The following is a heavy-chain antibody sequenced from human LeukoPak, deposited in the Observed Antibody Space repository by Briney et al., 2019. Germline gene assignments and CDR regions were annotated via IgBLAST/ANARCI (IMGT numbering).Heavy chain of an antibody. CDR2: MNPNSGNT. Sequence: GASVKVSCKASGYTFTNYDINWVRQAPGQGLEWMGWMNPNSGNTDYAQTFQGRVTMTRNTSISTAYMELGSLRSEDTALYYCARRGSGSHFDYWGQGTLVTVSS. V-gene: IGHV1-8*01. D-gene: IGHD2-15*01. CDR3: ARRGSGSHFDY. J-gene: IGHJ4*02. CDR1: GYTFTNYD.